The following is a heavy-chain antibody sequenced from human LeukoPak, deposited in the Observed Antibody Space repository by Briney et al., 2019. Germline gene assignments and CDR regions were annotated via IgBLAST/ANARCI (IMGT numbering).Heavy chain of an antibody. CDR2: IYYSGST. CDR1: GGSISSYY. Sequence: PSETLSPTCTVSGGSISSYYWSWIRQPPGKGLEWIGYIYYSGSTNYNPSLKSRVTISVDTSKNQFSLKLSSVTAADTAVYYCAGVSPLVTHDYWGQGTLVTVSS. CDR3: AGVSPLVTHDY. D-gene: IGHD3-9*01. V-gene: IGHV4-59*01. J-gene: IGHJ4*02.